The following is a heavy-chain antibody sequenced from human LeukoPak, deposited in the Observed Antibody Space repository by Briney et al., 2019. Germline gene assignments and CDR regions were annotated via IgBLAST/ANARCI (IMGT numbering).Heavy chain of an antibody. CDR2: IYYSGST. CDR1: GGSISSYY. D-gene: IGHD1-1*01. V-gene: IGHV4-59*01. J-gene: IGHJ5*02. Sequence: SETLSLTCTVSGGSISSYYWSWIRQPPGKGLEWIGYIYYSGSTNYNPSLKSRVTISVDTSKNQFSLKLSSVTAADTAAYYCARGAGTELFDPWGQGTLVTVSS. CDR3: ARGAGTELFDP.